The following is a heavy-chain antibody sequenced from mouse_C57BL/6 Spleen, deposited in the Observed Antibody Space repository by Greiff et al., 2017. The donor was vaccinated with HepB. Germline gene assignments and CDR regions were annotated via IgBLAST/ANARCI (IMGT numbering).Heavy chain of an antibody. V-gene: IGHV7-3*01. J-gene: IGHJ3*01. Sequence: EVKLMESGGGLVQPGGSLSLSCAASGFTFTDYYMSWVRQPPGKALEWLGFIRNKANGYTTEYSASVKGRFTISRDNSQSNLYLQMNALRAEDSATYYCARSSPYDYDGFAYWGQGTLVTVSA. CDR3: ARSSPYDYDGFAY. CDR2: IRNKANGYTT. D-gene: IGHD2-4*01. CDR1: GFTFTDYY.